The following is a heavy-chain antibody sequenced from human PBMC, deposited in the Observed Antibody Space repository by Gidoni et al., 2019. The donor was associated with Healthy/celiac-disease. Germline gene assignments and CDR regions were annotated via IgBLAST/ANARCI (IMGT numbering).Heavy chain of an antibody. CDR1: RLTSSDSY. J-gene: IGHJ6*03. CDR2: INSRISYT. CDR3: ARDRLDCSSTSCYSHYYYYYYMDV. D-gene: IGHD2-2*01. Sequence: QVQLVESGGSLVKPGGSLRPSCSAPRLTSSDSYLAWNPPAPGKGLEWISYINSRISYTNDVDSVRGRFTISRDNAKNSLYLQMNSLRAEDTAVYYCARDRLDCSSTSCYSHYYYYYYMDVWGKGTTVTVSS. V-gene: IGHV3-11*06.